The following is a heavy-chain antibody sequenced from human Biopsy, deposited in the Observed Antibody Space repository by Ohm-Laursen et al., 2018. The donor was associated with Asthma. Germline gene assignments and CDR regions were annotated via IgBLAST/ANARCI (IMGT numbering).Heavy chain of an antibody. J-gene: IGHJ3*01. D-gene: IGHD3-22*01. V-gene: IGHV3-30*03. CDR2: ISYDGSNK. CDR1: GFTFSSYG. Sequence: SLRLSCAASGFTFSSYGMYWVRQAPGKGLEWVAVISYDGSNKYYADSVKGRFTISRGNSKNTLYLQMNSLRAEDTAVYYCTRREYSDSRISPLDLWGHGTMVTVSS. CDR3: TRREYSDSRISPLDL.